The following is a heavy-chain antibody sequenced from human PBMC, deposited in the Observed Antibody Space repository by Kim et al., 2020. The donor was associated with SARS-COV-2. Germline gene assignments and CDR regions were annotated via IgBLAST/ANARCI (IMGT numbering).Heavy chain of an antibody. V-gene: IGHV3-21*01. Sequence: GGSLRLSCAASGFTFSSYSMNWVRQAPGKGLEWVSSISSSSSYIYYADSVKGRFTISRDNAKNSLYLQMNSLRAEDTAVYYCARDDPLEAGVFDYWGQGTLVTVSS. J-gene: IGHJ4*02. CDR2: ISSSSSYI. CDR3: ARDDPLEAGVFDY. CDR1: GFTFSSYS. D-gene: IGHD2-8*01.